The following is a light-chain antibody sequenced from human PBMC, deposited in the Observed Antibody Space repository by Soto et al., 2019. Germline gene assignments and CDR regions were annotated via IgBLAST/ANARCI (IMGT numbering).Light chain of an antibody. V-gene: IGKV4-1*01. CDR2: WAA. CDR3: QQYYSTPLS. Sequence: EIVMTQSPDSLAVSLGQRASLYGKSRPSAFYRSNNENNLAWYQQKPGQPPNRLIYWAATRGSGVPDRFSGSGSGTDFTLTISSRQADDVAGYYCQQYYSTPLSFGGGTKVDIK. J-gene: IGKJ4*01. CDR1: PSAFYRSNNENN.